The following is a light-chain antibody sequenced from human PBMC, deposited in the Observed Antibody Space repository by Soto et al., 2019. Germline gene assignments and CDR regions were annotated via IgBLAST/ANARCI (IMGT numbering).Light chain of an antibody. V-gene: IGKV1-5*01. CDR1: QSISTW. Sequence: DMEMTQSPSTLSASVGDRVTITCRASQSISTWLAWYQQKPGKTPDLLIYDASSLQTGVPSRFSGSGAGTEFTLTITSLQPHDFASYYCQQYDTYPLSFGGGTEVEIK. CDR3: QQYDTYPLS. CDR2: DAS. J-gene: IGKJ4*01.